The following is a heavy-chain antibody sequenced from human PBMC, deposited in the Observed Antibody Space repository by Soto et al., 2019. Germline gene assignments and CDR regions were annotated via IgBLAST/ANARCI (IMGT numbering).Heavy chain of an antibody. J-gene: IGHJ6*02. V-gene: IGHV1-69*13. CDR3: ARDRIAVASTADYYGMDV. D-gene: IGHD6-19*01. Sequence: SVKVSCKASGGTFSSYAISWVRQAPGQGLEWMGGIIPIFGTANYAQKFQGRVTITADESTSTAYMELSSLRSEDTAVYYCARDRIAVASTADYYGMDVWGQGTTVTVSS. CDR2: IIPIFGTA. CDR1: GGTFSSYA.